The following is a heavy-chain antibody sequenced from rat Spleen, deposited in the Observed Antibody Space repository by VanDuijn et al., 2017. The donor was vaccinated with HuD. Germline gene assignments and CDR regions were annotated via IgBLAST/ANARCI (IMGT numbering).Heavy chain of an antibody. D-gene: IGHD1-9*01. V-gene: IGHV5-25*01. Sequence: EVQVVESGGGLVQPGGSLQVSCAASGFIFNNYDMAWVRQTPTKGLEWVASISPSGGGTYYRDSVKGRFTISRDNAKSTLSLQMDSLRSEDTATYYCARRHYGYTDYFDYWGQGVMVTVSS. J-gene: IGHJ2*01. CDR3: ARRHYGYTDYFDY. CDR1: GFIFNNYD. CDR2: ISPSGGGT.